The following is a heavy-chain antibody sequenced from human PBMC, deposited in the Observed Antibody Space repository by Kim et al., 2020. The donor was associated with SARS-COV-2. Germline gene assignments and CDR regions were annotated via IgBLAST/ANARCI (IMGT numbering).Heavy chain of an antibody. CDR1: GYTFTSYG. D-gene: IGHD6-13*01. Sequence: ASVKVSCKASGYTFTSYGISWVRQAPGQGLEWMGWISAYNGNTNYAQKLQGRVTMTTDTSTSTAYMELRSLRSDDTAVYYCARDGTYSSSWYGGGDWFDPWGQGTLVTVSS. J-gene: IGHJ5*02. CDR3: ARDGTYSSSWYGGGDWFDP. V-gene: IGHV1-18*01. CDR2: ISAYNGNT.